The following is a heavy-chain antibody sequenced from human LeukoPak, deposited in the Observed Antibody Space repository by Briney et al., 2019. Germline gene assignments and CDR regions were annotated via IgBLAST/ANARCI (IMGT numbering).Heavy chain of an antibody. V-gene: IGHV1-18*01. Sequence: ASVKVSCKASGYTFTSYGISWVRQAPGQGLEWMGWISAYNGNTNYAQKLQGRVTMTTDTSTSTFYMELSSLRSEDTAVYYCARGADEYYDFWSGYYPLDYWGQGTLVTVSS. D-gene: IGHD3-3*01. J-gene: IGHJ4*02. CDR2: ISAYNGNT. CDR1: GYTFTSYG. CDR3: ARGADEYYDFWSGYYPLDY.